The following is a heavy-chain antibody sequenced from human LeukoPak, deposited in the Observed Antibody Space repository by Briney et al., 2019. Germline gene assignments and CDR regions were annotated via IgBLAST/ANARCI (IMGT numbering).Heavy chain of an antibody. J-gene: IGHJ4*02. V-gene: IGHV3-20*04. CDR2: INWNGGST. Sequence: GGSLRLSCAASGFTFDDYGMGWVRQAPGKGLEWVSGINWNGGSTGYAGSVKGRFTISRDNAKNSLYLQMNSLRAEDTALYYCARGEDSPFDYWGQGTLVTVSS. CDR3: ARGEDSPFDY. D-gene: IGHD3-22*01. CDR1: GFTFDDYG.